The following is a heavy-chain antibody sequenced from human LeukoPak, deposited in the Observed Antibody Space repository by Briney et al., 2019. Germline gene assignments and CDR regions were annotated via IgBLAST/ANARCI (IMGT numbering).Heavy chain of an antibody. J-gene: IGHJ4*02. Sequence: PVGSLRLSSAAPGFTFNIYSMNWVSQAPGKGLEWVSYISRSTDTVYYADSVKGRFTISRDNAKNSLYLQMNSLRAEDTAVYYCARDGYNWGYYFDYWGQGTLVTVSS. D-gene: IGHD5-24*01. CDR1: GFTFNIYS. CDR2: ISRSTDTV. V-gene: IGHV3-48*01. CDR3: ARDGYNWGYYFDY.